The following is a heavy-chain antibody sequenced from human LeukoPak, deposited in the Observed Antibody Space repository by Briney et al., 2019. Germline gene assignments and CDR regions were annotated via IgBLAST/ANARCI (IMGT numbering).Heavy chain of an antibody. Sequence: PGGSLRLSCAASGFTFSSYAMSWVRQAPGKGLEWVSAISGSGGSTYYADSVKGRFTISRDNSKNTLYLQMNSLRAEDTAVYYCAKDPLPVVVPGVQDYWGQGTLVTVSS. V-gene: IGHV3-23*01. CDR2: ISGSGGST. CDR1: GFTFSSYA. J-gene: IGHJ4*02. D-gene: IGHD2-2*01. CDR3: AKDPLPVVVPGVQDY.